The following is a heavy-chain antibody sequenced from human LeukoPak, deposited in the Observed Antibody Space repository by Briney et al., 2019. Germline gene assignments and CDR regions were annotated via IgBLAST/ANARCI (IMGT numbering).Heavy chain of an antibody. V-gene: IGHV5-51*01. CDR1: GYSFTNYW. CDR2: IHPGDSGT. Sequence: PGESLKISCKASGYSFTNYWIGWVRQMPGKGLEWMGIIHPGDSGTKCSPSFQDQVTMSVDESTITAYLQWSSLRASDSAIYYCARGGTYRYGSSDYWGQGTLVTVSS. J-gene: IGHJ4*02. D-gene: IGHD5-18*01. CDR3: ARGGTYRYGSSDY.